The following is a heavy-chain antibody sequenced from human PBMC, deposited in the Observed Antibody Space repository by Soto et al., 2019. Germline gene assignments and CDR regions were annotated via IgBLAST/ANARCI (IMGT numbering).Heavy chain of an antibody. D-gene: IGHD3-22*01. CDR3: AKDRYYYDSSGYYAPSAFDY. CDR1: GFTFSSYG. CDR2: ISYDGSNK. J-gene: IGHJ4*02. V-gene: IGHV3-30*18. Sequence: VGSLRLSCAASGFTFSSYGMHWIRQAPGKGLEWVAVISYDGSNKYYADSVKGRFTISRDNSKNTLYLQMNSLRAEDTAVYYCAKDRYYYDSSGYYAPSAFDYWGQGTLVTVSS.